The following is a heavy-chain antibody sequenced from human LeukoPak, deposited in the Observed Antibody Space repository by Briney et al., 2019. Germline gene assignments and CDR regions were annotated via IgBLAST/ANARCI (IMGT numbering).Heavy chain of an antibody. Sequence: PGRSLRLSCAASGFTFSNYGMHWVRQAPGKGLEWVAVIWYDGSNKYYADSVKGRFTISRDNSKNTLYLQMNSLRAEDTAVYYCARGRAGAARSTNFDYWGQGTLVTVSS. CDR3: ARGRAGAARSTNFDY. V-gene: IGHV3-33*01. CDR1: GFTFSNYG. CDR2: IWYDGSNK. J-gene: IGHJ4*02. D-gene: IGHD2/OR15-2a*01.